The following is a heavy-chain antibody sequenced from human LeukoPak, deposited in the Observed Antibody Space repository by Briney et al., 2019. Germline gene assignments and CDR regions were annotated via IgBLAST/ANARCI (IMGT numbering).Heavy chain of an antibody. D-gene: IGHD3-16*01. CDR3: AKDGSIVYSYTYLDY. J-gene: IGHJ4*02. CDR2: ISGSGGRT. Sequence: GGSLRLSCAASGFTFSSYGMSWVRQAPGRGLEWVSSISGSGGRTHHADPVKGRFTISRDNSKNTLYLQMNSLRAEDTAVYYCAKDGSIVYSYTYLDYWGQGTLVTVSS. V-gene: IGHV3-23*01. CDR1: GFTFSSYG.